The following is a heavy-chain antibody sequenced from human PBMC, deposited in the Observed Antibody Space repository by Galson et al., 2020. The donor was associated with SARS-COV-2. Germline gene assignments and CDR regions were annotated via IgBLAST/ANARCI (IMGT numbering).Heavy chain of an antibody. CDR3: AKDLGPMDRELPVLERGMDV. CDR2: ISYDGSDK. V-gene: IGHV3-30*18. Sequence: GGSLRLSCAASGFTFSNYAMHWVRQAPGKGLEWVAVISYDGSDKYYTNSVKGRFTISRDKSKNTVYLQMNSLGAEDTAVYYCAKDLGPMDRELPVLERGMDVWGQGTTVTVAS. J-gene: IGHJ6*02. D-gene: IGHD3-10*01. CDR1: GFTFSNYA.